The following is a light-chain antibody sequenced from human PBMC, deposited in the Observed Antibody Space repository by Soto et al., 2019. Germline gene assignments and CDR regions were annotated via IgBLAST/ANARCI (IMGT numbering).Light chain of an antibody. CDR2: WAS. J-gene: IGKJ4*01. V-gene: IGKV4-1*01. CDR3: QQYYTTPLLT. CDR1: QSLLYSSKNKNY. Sequence: DIAMTQSPDSLAVSLGERAVINCKTGQSLLYSSKNKNYLAWYQQKPGQPPKLLIYWASTRESGVPDRFSGSGSGTDFPLTISSLQAEDVAVYYCQQYYTTPLLTFGGGTKVEIK.